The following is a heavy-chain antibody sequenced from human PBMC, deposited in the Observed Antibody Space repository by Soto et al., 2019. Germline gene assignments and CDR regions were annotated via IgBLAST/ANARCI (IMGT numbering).Heavy chain of an antibody. Sequence: QVQLVQSGAEVKEPGASVKISCKASGYTFTSFYIHWVRQAPGQGLEWMGIVNPNGGSTNYAQNFKGRITISRHTSTSTVYMDLSSLRSEDTAVYYCVRGLASGDYWGQGTLVTVSS. CDR2: VNPNGGST. CDR1: GYTFTSFY. V-gene: IGHV1-46*01. D-gene: IGHD6-6*01. CDR3: VRGLASGDY. J-gene: IGHJ4*02.